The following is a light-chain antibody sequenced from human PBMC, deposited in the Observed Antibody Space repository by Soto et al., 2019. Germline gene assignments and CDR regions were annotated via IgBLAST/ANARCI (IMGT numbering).Light chain of an antibody. CDR3: SSYISSITPVV. CDR1: INDVFTYNY. Sequence: QSLLNQLSSVSESPGQSITISCTGTINDVFTYNYVSWYQQHPGKAPKLMIYEVSNRPSGVSTRFYGSKSGKKASLTISGLQAEDEADYYCSSYISSITPVVFGTGTKVTV. J-gene: IGLJ1*01. V-gene: IGLV2-14*01. CDR2: EVS.